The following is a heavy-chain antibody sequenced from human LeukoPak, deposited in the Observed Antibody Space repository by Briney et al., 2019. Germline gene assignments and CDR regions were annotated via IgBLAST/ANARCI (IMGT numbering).Heavy chain of an antibody. J-gene: IGHJ4*02. CDR1: GFTFSTYA. D-gene: IGHD3-10*01. Sequence: PGGSLRLSCTASGFTFSTYAMSWARQAPGKGLEWVANIKQDGSEKYYVDSVKGRFTISRDNAKNSLYLQMNSLRAEDTAVYYCARDRRGPFDYWGQGTLVTVSS. CDR3: ARDRRGPFDY. V-gene: IGHV3-7*03. CDR2: IKQDGSEK.